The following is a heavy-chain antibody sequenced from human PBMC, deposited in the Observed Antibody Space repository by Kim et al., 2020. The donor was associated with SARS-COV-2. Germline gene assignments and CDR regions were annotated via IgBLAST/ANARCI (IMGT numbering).Heavy chain of an antibody. CDR1: GFTFSSYA. D-gene: IGHD3-22*01. V-gene: IGHV3-23*01. CDR3: AKTDSSGYYYPPAFDI. J-gene: IGHJ3*02. Sequence: GGSLRLSCAASGFTFSSYAMSWVRQAPGKGLAWVSDISGSGGSTYYADSVKGRFTISRDNSKNTLYLQMNSLRAADTAVYFCAKTDSSGYYYPPAFDIWGPGTMVTVSS. CDR2: ISGSGGST.